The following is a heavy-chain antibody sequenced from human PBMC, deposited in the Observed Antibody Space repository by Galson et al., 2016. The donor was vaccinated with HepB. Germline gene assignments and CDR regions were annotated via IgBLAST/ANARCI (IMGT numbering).Heavy chain of an antibody. CDR3: ARILRIPVRRGENYHYAMDV. Sequence: PALVNPTQTLTLTCTFSGFSLSTSGMSVSWIRQPPGKALEWLALIDWDDDKSYNTPLKTRLAISKDTSKNQVVLTMTNMDPGDTATYYCARILRIPVRRGENYHYAMDVWGQGTTLTVSS. CDR2: IDWDDDK. J-gene: IGHJ6*02. CDR1: GFSLSTSGMS. V-gene: IGHV2-70*01. D-gene: IGHD6-6*01.